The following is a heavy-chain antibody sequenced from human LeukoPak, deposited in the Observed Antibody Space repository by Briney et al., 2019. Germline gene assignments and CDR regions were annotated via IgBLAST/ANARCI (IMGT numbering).Heavy chain of an antibody. J-gene: IGHJ6*02. Sequence: GGSLRLSCAASGFSFSDAWMSWVRQAPGKGLEWIGRIKSKTESGTTDYAAPVKGRFTISRDDSKNMLYLQMNSLKTEDTAVYYCTTDIALVRPHNGYYGMDVWGQGTTVTVSS. CDR1: GFSFSDAW. V-gene: IGHV3-15*01. D-gene: IGHD3-10*01. CDR2: IKSKTESGTT. CDR3: TTDIALVRPHNGYYGMDV.